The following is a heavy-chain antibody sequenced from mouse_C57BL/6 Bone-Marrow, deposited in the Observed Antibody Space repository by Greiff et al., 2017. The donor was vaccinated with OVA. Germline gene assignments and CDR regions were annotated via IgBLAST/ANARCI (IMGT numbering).Heavy chain of an antibody. V-gene: IGHV2-9-1*01. Sequence: VHLVESGPGLVAPSQSLSITCTVSGFSLTSYAISWVRQPPGKGLEWLGVIWTGGGTNYTSALKSRLSISKDNSKSQVFLKMNSLQTDDTARYYCARCDYYGSYYFDYWGQGTTLTVSS. CDR1: GFSLTSYA. D-gene: IGHD1-1*01. J-gene: IGHJ2*01. CDR2: IWTGGGT. CDR3: ARCDYYGSYYFDY.